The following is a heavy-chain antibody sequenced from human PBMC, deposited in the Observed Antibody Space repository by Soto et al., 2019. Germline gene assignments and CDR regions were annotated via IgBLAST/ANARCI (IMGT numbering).Heavy chain of an antibody. D-gene: IGHD3-9*01. J-gene: IGHJ4*02. CDR2: ISYDGSNK. Sequence: QVQLVESGGGVVQPGRSLRLSCAASGFTFSSYGMHWVRQAPGKGLEWVAVISYDGSNKYYADSVKGRFTISRDNSKNXXYXQXXSLRAEDTAVYYCAKDRSRYYDILTGYPGSYYFDYWGQGTLVTVSS. CDR3: AKDRSRYYDILTGYPGSYYFDY. CDR1: GFTFSSYG. V-gene: IGHV3-30*18.